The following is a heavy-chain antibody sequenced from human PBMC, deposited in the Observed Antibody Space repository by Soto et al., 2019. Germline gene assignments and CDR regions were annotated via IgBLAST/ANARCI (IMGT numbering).Heavy chain of an antibody. Sequence: QLQLQESGSGLVKPSQTLSLTCAVSGGSINSGGYSWSWIRQPPGKGLEWIGDIHHSGSTYHNTSLKSRVTISVDRSKNQFSLKLRSVTAGDTAVYYCARDLYGGRGAFDNWGQGTLVTVSS. J-gene: IGHJ4*02. D-gene: IGHD4-17*01. CDR3: ARDLYGGRGAFDN. CDR1: GGSINSGGYS. V-gene: IGHV4-30-2*01. CDR2: IHHSGST.